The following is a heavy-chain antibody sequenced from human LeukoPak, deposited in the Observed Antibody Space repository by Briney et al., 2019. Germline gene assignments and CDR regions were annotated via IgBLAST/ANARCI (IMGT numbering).Heavy chain of an antibody. Sequence: GASVKVSCKASGYTFTSYGISWVRQAPGQGLEWMGWISAYNGNTNYAQKLQGRVTMTTDTSTSTAYMELRGLRSDDTAVYYCARDRSFGSSSWWYDYWGQGTLVTVSS. CDR2: ISAYNGNT. J-gene: IGHJ4*02. CDR1: GYTFTSYG. CDR3: ARDRSFGSSSWWYDY. D-gene: IGHD6-13*01. V-gene: IGHV1-18*01.